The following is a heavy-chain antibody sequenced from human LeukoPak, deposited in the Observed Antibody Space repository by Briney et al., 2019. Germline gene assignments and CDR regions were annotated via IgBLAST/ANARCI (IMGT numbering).Heavy chain of an antibody. CDR1: GFTFSSYS. J-gene: IGHJ6*03. CDR2: ISSSSSTI. V-gene: IGHV3-48*04. D-gene: IGHD4/OR15-4a*01. CDR3: ARYGGYLDV. Sequence: GGSLRLSCAASGFTFSSYSMNWVRQAPGKGLEWVSYISSSSSTIYYADSVKGRFTISRDNAKNSLYLQMNSLRAEDTALYFCARYGGYLDVWGKGTTVTVSS.